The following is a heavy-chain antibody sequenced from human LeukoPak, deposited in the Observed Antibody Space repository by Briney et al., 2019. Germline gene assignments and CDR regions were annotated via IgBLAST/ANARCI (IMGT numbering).Heavy chain of an antibody. D-gene: IGHD3-22*01. J-gene: IGHJ4*02. CDR1: GFTFSNYW. CDR3: AKDSLSYYYDSSGYIDY. Sequence: SGGSLRLSCTASGFTFSNYWMTWVRQAPGKGLEWVASIKQDGSEKQYVGSVKGRFTISRDNSKNSLYLQMNSLRAEDTALYYCAKDSLSYYYDSSGYIDYWGQGTLVTVSS. V-gene: IGHV3-7*03. CDR2: IKQDGSEK.